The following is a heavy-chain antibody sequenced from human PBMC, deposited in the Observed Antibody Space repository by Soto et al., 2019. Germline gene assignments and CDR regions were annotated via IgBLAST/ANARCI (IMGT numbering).Heavy chain of an antibody. CDR1: GFTFSSYS. CDR2: ISSSSSTI. Sequence: GGSLSLSCAASGFTFSSYSMNWVRQAPGKGLEWVSYISSSSSTIYYADSVKGRFTISRDNAKNSLYLQMNSLRDEDTAVYYCARPYSSSSGGTYYYGMDVWGQGTTVTVSS. D-gene: IGHD6-6*01. V-gene: IGHV3-48*02. CDR3: ARPYSSSSGGTYYYGMDV. J-gene: IGHJ6*02.